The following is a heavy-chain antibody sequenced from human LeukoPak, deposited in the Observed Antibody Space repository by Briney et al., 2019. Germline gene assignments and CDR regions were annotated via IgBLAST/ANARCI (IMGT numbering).Heavy chain of an antibody. CDR2: IKSKTDGGTT. V-gene: IGHV3-15*01. Sequence: PGGSLRLSCAASGFTFSNAWMSCVRQAPGKGLEWVGRIKSKTDGGTTDYAAPVKGRFTISRDDSKNTLYLQMNSLKTEDTAVYYRTILNAYYDFWSGYPFGYWGQGTLVTVSP. D-gene: IGHD3-3*01. CDR1: GFTFSNAW. J-gene: IGHJ4*02. CDR3: TILNAYYDFWSGYPFGY.